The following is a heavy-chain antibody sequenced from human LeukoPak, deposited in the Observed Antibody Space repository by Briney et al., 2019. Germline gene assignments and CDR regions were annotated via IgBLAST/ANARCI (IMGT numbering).Heavy chain of an antibody. J-gene: IGHJ4*02. Sequence: PWGSLRLSCAASEITFTNYWMTWVRQAPGKGLEWVASLKQDGSQKFYVDSVKGRFTISRDNAKNSLYLQMNSLRAEDTAVYYCARDLFSGSYQEDFWGQGTLVTVSS. CDR1: EITFTNYW. D-gene: IGHD1-26*01. CDR2: LKQDGSQK. CDR3: ARDLFSGSYQEDF. V-gene: IGHV3-7*01.